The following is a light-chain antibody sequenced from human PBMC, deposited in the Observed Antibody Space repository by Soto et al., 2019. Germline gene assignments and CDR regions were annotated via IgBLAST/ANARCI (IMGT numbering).Light chain of an antibody. CDR3: QQYYSYPLT. J-gene: IGKJ5*01. CDR1: QGISSY. Sequence: AIRITQSASSFSASTGDRVTITCRASQGISSYLAWYQQKPGKAPKLLIYAASTLQSGVPSRFSGSGSGTDFTLTISCLQSEDFATYYCQQYYSYPLTFGQGTRLEI. CDR2: AAS. V-gene: IGKV1-8*01.